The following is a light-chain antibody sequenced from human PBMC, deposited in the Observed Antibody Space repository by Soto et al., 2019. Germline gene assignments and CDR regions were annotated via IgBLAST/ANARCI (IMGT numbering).Light chain of an antibody. J-gene: IGLJ2*01. CDR2: EVN. CDR1: TSDIGTYNY. CDR3: TSYTTSGTQV. Sequence: QSVLTQPASMSGSPGQSLTISCSGTTSDIGTYNYVSWYQHHPGNVPNLILIEVNDRPSGVSTRFSGSNAGNTASLTISGLPSEDEAYYYRTSYTTSGTQVFGGGTKLTVL. V-gene: IGLV2-14*01.